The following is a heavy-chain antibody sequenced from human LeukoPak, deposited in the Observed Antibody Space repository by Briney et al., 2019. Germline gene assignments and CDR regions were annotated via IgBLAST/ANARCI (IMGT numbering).Heavy chain of an antibody. D-gene: IGHD2-2*02. CDR3: ARHYCSSTSCYSAFDI. J-gene: IGHJ3*02. V-gene: IGHV3-30*02. CDR1: GFTFSSYG. Sequence: GGSLRLSCAASGFTFSSYGMHWVRQAPGKGLEWVAFIRYDGSNKYYADSVKGRFTISRDNSKNTLYLQMNSLRAEDTAVYYCARHYCSSTSCYSAFDIWGQGTMVTVSS. CDR2: IRYDGSNK.